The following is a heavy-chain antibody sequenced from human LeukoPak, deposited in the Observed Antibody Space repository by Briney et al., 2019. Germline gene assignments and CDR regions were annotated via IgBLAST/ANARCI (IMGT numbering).Heavy chain of an antibody. CDR2: IHRDGTI. V-gene: IGHV3-53*01. CDR3: AREARLEGNFDS. D-gene: IGHD6-19*01. Sequence: GGSLRLSCAASGFSVSSNYMSWVRQAPGRGLEWVSVIHRDGTIYYADSVKGRFTISRDISKNTVYLQMYSLRAEDTAVYYCAREARLEGNFDSWGQGTLVTVSS. CDR1: GFSVSSNY. J-gene: IGHJ4*02.